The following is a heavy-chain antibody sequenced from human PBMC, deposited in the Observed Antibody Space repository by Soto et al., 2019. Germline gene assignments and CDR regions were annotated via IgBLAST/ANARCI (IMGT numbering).Heavy chain of an antibody. D-gene: IGHD2-15*01. Sequence: PSETLSLTCAVYGGSFSGYYWSWIRQPPGKGLEWIGEINHSGSTYYNPSLKSRVTISVDTSKNQFSLKLSSVTAADTAVYYCARHPQYCSGGSCYSWYWFDPWGQGTLVTVSS. CDR3: ARHPQYCSGGSCYSWYWFDP. CDR1: GGSFSGYY. CDR2: INHSGST. V-gene: IGHV4-34*01. J-gene: IGHJ5*02.